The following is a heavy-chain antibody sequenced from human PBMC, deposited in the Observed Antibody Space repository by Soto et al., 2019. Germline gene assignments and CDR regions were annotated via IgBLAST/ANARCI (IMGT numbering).Heavy chain of an antibody. CDR2: ISSSSDTI. V-gene: IGHV3-48*01. D-gene: IGHD6-6*01. CDR1: GFTLPGYS. Sequence: EVQVVESGGALVQPGGSLRLSCAPSGFTLPGYSMNWVRQAPGKGLEWVSYISSSSDTIYYADSVKGRFTIHRDNAKNLLYLQMKSLRAEDTAAYYWARSSTFYDYGGQGTPVTVSS. CDR3: ARSSTFYDY. J-gene: IGHJ4*02.